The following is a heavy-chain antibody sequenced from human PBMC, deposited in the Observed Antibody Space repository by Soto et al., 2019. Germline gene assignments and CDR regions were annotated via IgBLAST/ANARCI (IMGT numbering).Heavy chain of an antibody. CDR3: ARDPPFQQQAFDI. J-gene: IGHJ3*02. CDR2: ISSSSSYI. D-gene: IGHD6-13*01. V-gene: IGHV3-21*01. Sequence: GGSLRLSCAASGFTFSSYSMNWVRQAPGKGLEWVSSISSSSSYIYYADSVKGRFTISRDNAKNSLYLQMNSLRAEDTAVYYCARDPPFQQQAFDIWGQGTMVTVSS. CDR1: GFTFSSYS.